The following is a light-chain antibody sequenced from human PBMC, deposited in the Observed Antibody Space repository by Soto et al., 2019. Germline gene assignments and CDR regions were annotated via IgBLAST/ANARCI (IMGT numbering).Light chain of an antibody. CDR3: SSYTSSSTYV. J-gene: IGLJ1*01. Sequence: QSVLTQPPSVSGSPGQSVAISCTGTSSDVGNYNRVSWYQQPPGTAPKLIIYDVTNRPSGVPDRFSGSKSGNTASLTISGLQADDGADYYCSSYTSSSTYVFGTGTKVTVL. V-gene: IGLV2-18*02. CDR2: DVT. CDR1: SSDVGNYNR.